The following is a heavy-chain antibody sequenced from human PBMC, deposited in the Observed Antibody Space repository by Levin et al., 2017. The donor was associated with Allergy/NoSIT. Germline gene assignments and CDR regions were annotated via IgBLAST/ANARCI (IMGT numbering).Heavy chain of an antibody. D-gene: IGHD1-26*01. CDR1: GYTFKSYG. CDR2: ISPFNGHT. CDR3: ARGDPWMTCGRDFDY. J-gene: IGHJ4*02. V-gene: IGHV1-18*01. Sequence: ASVKVSCKASGYTFKSYGIYWVRQAPGQGLEWVGWISPFNGHTDYGKRLQDRVTMTTDTSTNTAYMELRSLGSDDTAVYFCARGDPWMTCGRDFDYWGQGTLVTVSS.